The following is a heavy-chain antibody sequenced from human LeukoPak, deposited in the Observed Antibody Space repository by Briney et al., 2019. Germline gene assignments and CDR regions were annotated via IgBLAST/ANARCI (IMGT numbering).Heavy chain of an antibody. Sequence: SETLSLTCAVYGGSFSGYYWSWIRQPPGKGLEWIGEINHSGSTNYNPSLKSRVTISVDTSKNQFSLKLSSVTAADTAVYYCAIHIVVVAAVKKKNWFDPWGQGTLVTVSS. D-gene: IGHD2-2*01. V-gene: IGHV4-34*01. J-gene: IGHJ5*02. CDR2: INHSGST. CDR1: GGSFSGYY. CDR3: AIHIVVVAAVKKKNWFDP.